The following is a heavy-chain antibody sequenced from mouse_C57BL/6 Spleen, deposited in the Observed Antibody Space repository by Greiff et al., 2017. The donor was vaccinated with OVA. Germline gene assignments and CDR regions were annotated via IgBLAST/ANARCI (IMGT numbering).Heavy chain of an antibody. CDR2: IDPSDSYT. CDR3: ASVDYSNYYWYFDV. V-gene: IGHV1-59*01. D-gene: IGHD2-5*01. Sequence: QVQLQQPGAELVRPGTSVKLSCKASGYTFTSYWMHWVKQRPGQGLEWIGVIDPSDSYTNYNQKLKGKATLTVDTSSSTAYMQLISLTSEDSAVYYCASVDYSNYYWYFDVWGTGTTVTVSS. CDR1: GYTFTSYW. J-gene: IGHJ1*03.